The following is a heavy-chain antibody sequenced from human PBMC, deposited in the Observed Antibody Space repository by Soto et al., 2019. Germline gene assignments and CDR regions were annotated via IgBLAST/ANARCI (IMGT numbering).Heavy chain of an antibody. CDR3: ARDRGSEVFDS. J-gene: IGHJ5*01. CDR1: GFNFNVYS. CDR2: ISSSSNYI. Sequence: GGSLRLSCAASGFNFNVYSMNWVRQAPGKGLAWISSISSSSNYIHYRDSVRGRFTISRDNAKNSLYLQLDSLRVEDTAVYFCARDRGSEVFDSWGQGTLVTVSS. D-gene: IGHD5-12*01. V-gene: IGHV3-21*01.